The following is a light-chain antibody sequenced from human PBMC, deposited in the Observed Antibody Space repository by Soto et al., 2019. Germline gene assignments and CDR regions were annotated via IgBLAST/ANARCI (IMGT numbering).Light chain of an antibody. CDR1: QSVSSN. J-gene: IGKJ1*01. V-gene: IGKV3-20*01. Sequence: DIVMTQSPATLSLSPGESATLSCRASQSVSSNLAWYQQKPGQAPRLLIYGASNRATGIPDRFSGSGSGTDFTLTISRLEPEDFAVFYCHNYGTSPPTXGQGTKVDI. CDR2: GAS. CDR3: HNYGTSPPT.